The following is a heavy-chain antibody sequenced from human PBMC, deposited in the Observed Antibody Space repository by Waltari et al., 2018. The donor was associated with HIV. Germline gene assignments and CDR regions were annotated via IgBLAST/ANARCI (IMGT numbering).Heavy chain of an antibody. CDR1: GGSITSNDCS. D-gene: IGHD2-2*01. CDR3: ARRGDGFNQHARLDH. V-gene: IGHV4-39*01. J-gene: IGHJ4*02. Sequence: QLHFQEAGPGLVKPPETLDLTCRVSGGSITSNDCSRAWLRQPPGKGLEWIGLMYNSGTTDYNPSLKSRVSMSRDTSKNRFSLRLHSVTAADTAIYYCARRGDGFNQHARLDHWGPGTLVTVSS. CDR2: MYNSGTT.